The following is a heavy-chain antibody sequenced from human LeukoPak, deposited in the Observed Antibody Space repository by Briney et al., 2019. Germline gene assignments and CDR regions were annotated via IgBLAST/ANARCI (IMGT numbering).Heavy chain of an antibody. J-gene: IGHJ3*02. Sequence: GGSLRLSCAASGFAFSSNWMHWVRQAPGKGLVWVSRINSDGSSTTYADSVKGRFTISRDNAKNTLYLQMNSLRADDTAVYYCASSRYINNWGIWGQGTMVTVSS. CDR2: INSDGSST. V-gene: IGHV3-74*01. D-gene: IGHD6-13*01. CDR1: GFAFSSNW. CDR3: ASSRYINNWGI.